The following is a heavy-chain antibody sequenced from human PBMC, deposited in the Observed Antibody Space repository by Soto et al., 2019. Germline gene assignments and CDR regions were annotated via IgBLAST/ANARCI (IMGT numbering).Heavy chain of an antibody. D-gene: IGHD4-17*01. CDR1: GFTFSSSG. Sequence: EGQLLQSGGGLVQPGESLRVSCAASGFTFSSSGMSWVRQAPGKGLEWVSSISVRGDYRYYADSVKGRFTISRDNSKNTLYLQMNSLTAEDTAVYYCANHGGFDFLGHWTMFAVSS. CDR3: ANHGGFDF. CDR2: ISVRGDYR. J-gene: IGHJ3*01. V-gene: IGHV3-23*01.